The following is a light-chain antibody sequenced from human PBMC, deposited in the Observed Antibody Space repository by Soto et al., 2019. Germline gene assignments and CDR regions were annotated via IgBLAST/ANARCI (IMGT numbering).Light chain of an antibody. J-gene: IGLJ1*01. CDR3: SSYAGSNSPYV. CDR1: SSDVGGYNY. V-gene: IGLV2-8*01. CDR2: EVS. Sequence: QSALTQPPSASGSPGQSVTISCTGTSSDVGGYNYVSWYQQHPGKAPKLMIYEVSKRPSGVPDRFSGSKSGNTASLTVSGXXAEDEADYYCSSYAGSNSPYVFGTGTKLTVL.